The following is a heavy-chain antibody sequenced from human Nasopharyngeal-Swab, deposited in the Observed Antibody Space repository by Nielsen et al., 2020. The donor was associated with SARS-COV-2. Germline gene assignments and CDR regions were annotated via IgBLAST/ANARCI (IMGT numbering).Heavy chain of an antibody. J-gene: IGHJ4*02. V-gene: IGHV3-74*01. D-gene: IGHD3-10*01. CDR3: AKDHRPYGSGSYYPYDY. CDR2: INSDGSST. Sequence: GGSLRLSCAASGFTFSSYWMHWVRQAPGKGLVWVSRINSDGSSTSYADSVKGRFTISSDNAKNTLYLQMNSLRAEDTAVYYCAKDHRPYGSGSYYPYDYWGQGTLVSVSS. CDR1: GFTFSSYW.